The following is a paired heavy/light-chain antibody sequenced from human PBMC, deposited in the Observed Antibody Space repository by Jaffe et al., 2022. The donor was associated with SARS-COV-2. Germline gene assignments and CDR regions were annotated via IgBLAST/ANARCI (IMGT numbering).Heavy chain of an antibody. CDR3: VRSSDGKFDTFYV. Sequence: EVQLVESGGGLVQPGGSLRLSCAASGFTFSDHYMDWVRQAPGKGLEWVGRIRNKANSHTTEYAASVKGRFTISRDDSKKSLYLQVNSLKIEDTAVYYCVRSSDGKFDTFYVWGQGTMVTVSS. V-gene: IGHV3-72*01. D-gene: IGHD2-15*01. CDR2: IRNKANSHTT. J-gene: IGHJ3*01. CDR1: GFTFSDHY.
Light chain of an antibody. CDR1: QDISSY. CDR3: QHLKSYPLT. V-gene: IGKV1-9*01. Sequence: DIQLTQSPSFLSASIGDRVTITCRASQDISSYLSWYQQKPGKAPELLIYAASTLQSGVPARFSGSGSGTEFTLTISSLQPEDFATYYCQHLKSYPLTFGGGTKVEIK. J-gene: IGKJ4*01. CDR2: AAS.